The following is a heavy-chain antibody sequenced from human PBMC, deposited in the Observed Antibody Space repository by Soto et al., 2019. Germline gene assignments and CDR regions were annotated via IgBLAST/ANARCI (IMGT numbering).Heavy chain of an antibody. J-gene: IGHJ6*03. CDR2: ISWNSGSI. CDR1: GFTFDDYA. V-gene: IGHV3-9*01. CDR3: AKSAHSSSWYYHYYYYMDV. D-gene: IGHD6-13*01. Sequence: GGSLRLSCAASGFTFDDYAMHWVRQAPGKGLEWVSGISWNSGSIGYADSVKGRFTISRDNAKNSLYLQMNSLRAEDTALYYCAKSAHSSSWYYHYYYYMDVWGKGTTVTVSS.